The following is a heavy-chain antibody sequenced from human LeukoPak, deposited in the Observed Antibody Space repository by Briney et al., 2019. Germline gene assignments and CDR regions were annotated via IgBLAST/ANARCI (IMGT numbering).Heavy chain of an antibody. Sequence: ASVKVSCKASGYTFTSYYMHWVRQAPGQGLEWMGIINPSGGSTSYAQKFQGRVTMTRDTSTSTVYMELSSLRSEDTAVYYCAVWFGELLFVDYWGQGTLVTVSS. CDR3: AVWFGELLFVDY. J-gene: IGHJ4*02. V-gene: IGHV1-46*01. CDR2: INPSGGST. CDR1: GYTFTSYY. D-gene: IGHD3-10*01.